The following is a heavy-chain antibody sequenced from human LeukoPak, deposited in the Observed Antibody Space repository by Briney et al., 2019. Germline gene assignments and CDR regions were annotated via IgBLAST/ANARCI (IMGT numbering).Heavy chain of an antibody. CDR1: GYTFTSYG. CDR3: ARVSSWYGGMYGMDV. Sequence: ASVKVSCKASGYTFTSYGINWVRQATGQGLEWMGWMNPNSGNTGYAQKFQGRVTMTRNTSISTAYMELSSLRSENTAVYYCARVSSWYGGMYGMDVWGQGTTVTVSS. D-gene: IGHD6-13*01. J-gene: IGHJ6*02. CDR2: MNPNSGNT. V-gene: IGHV1-8*01.